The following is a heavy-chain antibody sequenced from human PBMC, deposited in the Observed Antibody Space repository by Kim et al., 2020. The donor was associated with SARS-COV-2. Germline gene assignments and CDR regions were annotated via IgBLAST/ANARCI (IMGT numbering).Heavy chain of an antibody. D-gene: IGHD2-2*01. CDR1: GFTFSSYS. Sequence: GGSLRLSCAASGFTFSSYSMNWVRQAPGKGLEWVSYISSSSSTIYYADSVKGRFTISRDNAKNSLYLQMNSLRDEDTAVYYCARADIVVVPAAMSGFDYWGQGTLVTVSS. CDR3: ARADIVVVPAAMSGFDY. CDR2: ISSSSSTI. V-gene: IGHV3-48*02. J-gene: IGHJ4*02.